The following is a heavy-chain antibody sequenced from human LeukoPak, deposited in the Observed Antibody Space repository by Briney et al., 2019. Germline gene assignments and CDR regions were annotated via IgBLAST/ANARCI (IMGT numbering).Heavy chain of an antibody. CDR2: IYYSGST. J-gene: IGHJ5*02. CDR1: GGSISNYY. D-gene: IGHD3-22*01. CDR3: ARGVVVVPNWFDP. Sequence: PSETLSLTCTVSGGSISNYYWSWIRQPPGKGLEWIGYIYYSGSTNYNPSLKSRVTISVDTSKNQFSLKLSSVTAADTAVYYCARGVVVVPNWFDPWGQGTLVTVSS. V-gene: IGHV4-59*01.